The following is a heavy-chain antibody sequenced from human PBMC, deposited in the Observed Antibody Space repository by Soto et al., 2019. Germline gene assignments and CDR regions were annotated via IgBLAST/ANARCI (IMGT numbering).Heavy chain of an antibody. CDR2: INHSGST. J-gene: IGHJ3*02. D-gene: IGHD3-16*02. CDR1: GGSISSGGYS. Sequence: QLQLQESGSGLVKPSQTLSLTCAVSGGSISSGGYSWSWIRQPPGKGLEWIGYINHSGSTYYNPSLKSRVTISVDRSKNQFSLKLSSVTAADTAVYYCARGYYDYVWGSYRPDAFDIWGQGTMVTVSS. V-gene: IGHV4-30-2*01. CDR3: ARGYYDYVWGSYRPDAFDI.